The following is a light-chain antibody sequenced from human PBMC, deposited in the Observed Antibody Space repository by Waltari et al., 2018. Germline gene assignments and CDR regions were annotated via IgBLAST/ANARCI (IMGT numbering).Light chain of an antibody. J-gene: IGLJ2*01. CDR2: ENN. CDR1: SSNIGNNY. CDR3: GTWDTTLRGVV. V-gene: IGLV1-51*02. Sequence: QSVLTQPPSVSAAPGQKVTISCSGSSSNIGNNYISWYQHLPGAAPKLLISENNKRHSGIPDRFSGAKSGTSGTLDIIRLQIGDEADYYCGTWDTTLRGVVFGGGTRLTVL.